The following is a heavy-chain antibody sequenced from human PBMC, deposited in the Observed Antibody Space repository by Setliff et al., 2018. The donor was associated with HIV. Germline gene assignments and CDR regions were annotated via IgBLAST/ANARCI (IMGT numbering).Heavy chain of an antibody. J-gene: IGHJ4*02. CDR2: IFYTGST. Sequence: TSETLSLTCTVSGGSISSSDYYWGWIRQPPGKGLEWIGSIFYTGSTYYNPSLKSRVTISVDTSKNQFSLILNSVTAADTAVYYCARRFGRALPDWGQGTLVTVSS. CDR3: ARRFGRALPD. V-gene: IGHV4-39*01. D-gene: IGHD1-26*01. CDR1: GGSISSSDYY.